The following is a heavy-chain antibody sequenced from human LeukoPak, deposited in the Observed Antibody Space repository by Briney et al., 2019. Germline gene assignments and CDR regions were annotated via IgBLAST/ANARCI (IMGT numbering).Heavy chain of an antibody. D-gene: IGHD1-26*01. J-gene: IGHJ3*02. CDR2: VYHSGST. Sequence: SETLSLTCNVSGGSITSRGYYWGWIRQPPGKGLEWIGSVYHSGSTYYNPSLGGRATILVDRSKNQSSLELSSVTAADTAVYYCARHQWVPAFDIWGQGTMVTVSS. V-gene: IGHV4-39*07. CDR1: GGSITSRGYY. CDR3: ARHQWVPAFDI.